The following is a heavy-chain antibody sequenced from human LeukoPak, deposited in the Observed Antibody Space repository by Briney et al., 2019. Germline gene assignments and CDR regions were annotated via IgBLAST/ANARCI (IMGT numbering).Heavy chain of an antibody. J-gene: IGHJ4*02. D-gene: IGHD5-12*01. CDR1: GYSFTNYW. V-gene: IGHV5-51*01. CDR2: IYPADSNT. Sequence: GESLKISCEGSGYSFTNYWIGWVRQMPGKGLEWMGIIYPADSNTRYSPSFQGQVTISADTSSTAYLQWSSLKASDTAMYYCARRGYADYALDYWGQGTLVTVSS. CDR3: ARRGYADYALDY.